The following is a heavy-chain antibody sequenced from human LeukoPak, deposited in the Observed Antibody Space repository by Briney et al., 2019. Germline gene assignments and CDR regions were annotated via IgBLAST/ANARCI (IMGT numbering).Heavy chain of an antibody. Sequence: GGSLRLSCAASGFTFSNYGMHWVRQAPGKGLKWVAFIRYDAITQYYSDSVKGRFTISRDNSKNTLYLQMNSLRAEDTAIYYCAKDKLWGEDYFDYWGQGTLVTASS. D-gene: IGHD3-16*01. CDR2: IRYDAITQ. V-gene: IGHV3-30*02. CDR1: GFTFSNYG. J-gene: IGHJ4*02. CDR3: AKDKLWGEDYFDY.